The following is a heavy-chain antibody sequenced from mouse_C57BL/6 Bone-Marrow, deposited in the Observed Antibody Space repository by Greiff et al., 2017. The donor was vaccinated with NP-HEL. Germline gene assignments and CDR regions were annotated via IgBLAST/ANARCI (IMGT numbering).Heavy chain of an antibody. V-gene: IGHV5-9-1*02. D-gene: IGHD2-1*01. Sequence: EVQRVESGEGLVKPGGSLKLSCAASGFTFSSYAMSWVRQTPEQRLEWIAYISSGGDYTYYADTLKGRFTMSIDNARNTLYLQMSSLKSEDTATYYCTRDRNGNYFDYWGQGTTLTVSS. J-gene: IGHJ2*01. CDR3: TRDRNGNYFDY. CDR1: GFTFSSYA. CDR2: ISSGGDYT.